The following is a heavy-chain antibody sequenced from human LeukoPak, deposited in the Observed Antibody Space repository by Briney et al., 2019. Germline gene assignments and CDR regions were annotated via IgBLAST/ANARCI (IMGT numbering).Heavy chain of an antibody. Sequence: SVKVSCKASGGTFSSYAISWVRQAPGQGLEWMGGIIPIFGTANYAQKFQGRVTITTDESTSTAYMELSSLRSEDTAVYYCARDNGWFGELLSSYYYYYMDVWGKGTTVTVSS. CDR3: ARDNGWFGELLSSYYYYYMDV. CDR2: IIPIFGTA. CDR1: GGTFSSYA. D-gene: IGHD3-10*01. V-gene: IGHV1-69*05. J-gene: IGHJ6*03.